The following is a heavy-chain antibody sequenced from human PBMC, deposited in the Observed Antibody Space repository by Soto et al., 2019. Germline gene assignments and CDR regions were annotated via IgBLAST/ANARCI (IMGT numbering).Heavy chain of an antibody. V-gene: IGHV1-18*01. CDR3: ARGLRITIFGVVTANHFDY. CDR2: ISAYNGNT. Sequence: ASVKVSCKASGYTFTSYVISWGRQAPGQGLEWMGWISAYNGNTKYAQKLQGRVTITRDTSASTAYMELSSLRSEDTAVYYCARGLRITIFGVVTANHFDYWGQGTLVTVSS. D-gene: IGHD3-3*01. CDR1: GYTFTSYV. J-gene: IGHJ4*02.